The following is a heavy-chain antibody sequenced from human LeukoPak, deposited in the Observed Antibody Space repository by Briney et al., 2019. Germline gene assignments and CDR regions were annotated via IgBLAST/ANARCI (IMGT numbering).Heavy chain of an antibody. Sequence: GGSLRLSCAASGFTFDDYAMHWVRQAPGKGLEWVSGISWNSGSIGYADSVKGRFTISRDNAKNSLYLQMNSLRAEDTALYYCAKGSSTSYYYYMVVWGKGTTVTVSS. J-gene: IGHJ6*03. CDR3: AKGSSTSYYYYMVV. D-gene: IGHD2-2*01. V-gene: IGHV3-9*01. CDR1: GFTFDDYA. CDR2: ISWNSGSI.